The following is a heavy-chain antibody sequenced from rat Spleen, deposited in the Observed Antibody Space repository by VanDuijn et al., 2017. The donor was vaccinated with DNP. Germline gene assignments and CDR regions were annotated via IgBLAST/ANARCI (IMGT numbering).Heavy chain of an antibody. J-gene: IGHJ2*01. CDR3: AKPDH. CDR1: GFTFSDYY. Sequence: EVQLVESGGGLVQPGRSLKLSCAASGFTFSDYYLAWVRQAPKKGLEWVATISHDGSSTDYRDSVKGRFTIFRDNAKATLYLQMDSLRSEDTATYYCAKPDHWGQGVMVTVSS. CDR2: ISHDGSST. V-gene: IGHV5-7*01.